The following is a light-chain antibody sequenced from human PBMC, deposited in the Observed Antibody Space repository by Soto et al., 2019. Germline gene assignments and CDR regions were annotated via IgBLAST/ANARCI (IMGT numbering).Light chain of an antibody. CDR3: SSYTSSSTLYV. V-gene: IGLV2-14*01. CDR1: SSDVGGYNY. J-gene: IGLJ1*01. CDR2: DVS. Sequence: QSVLTQPASVSGSPGQSITISCTGTSSDVGGYNYVSWYQQHPGKAHKLMIYDVSNRPSGVSNRISGSKSGNTASLTIYGLQAEDEADYYCSSYTSSSTLYVFGTGTKVPS.